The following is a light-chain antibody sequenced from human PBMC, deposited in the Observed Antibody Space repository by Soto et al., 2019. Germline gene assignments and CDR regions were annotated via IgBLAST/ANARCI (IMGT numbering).Light chain of an antibody. J-gene: IGLJ2*01. V-gene: IGLV2-14*01. CDR1: SSDVGGYNY. CDR3: SSYTSSSGLLV. CDR2: EVS. Sequence: QSALTQPASVSGSPGQSITISCTGTSSDVGGYNYVSWYQQHPGKAPKLMIYEVSNRPSGVSNRFSGSKPGNTASLTISGLEAEDEADYYCSSYTSSSGLLVFGGGTKVTVL.